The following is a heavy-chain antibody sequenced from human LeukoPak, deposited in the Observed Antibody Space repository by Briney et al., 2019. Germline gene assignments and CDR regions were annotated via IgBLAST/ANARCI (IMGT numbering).Heavy chain of an antibody. CDR1: GFTFSSYA. V-gene: IGHV3-23*01. CDR2: ISGSGGST. J-gene: IGHJ3*02. CDR3: AKVALGGYDSSGCVELDAFDI. D-gene: IGHD3-22*01. Sequence: GGSLRLSCAASGFTFSSYAMSWVRQAPGKGLEWVSAISGSGGSTYYADSVKGRFTISRDNSKNTLYLQMNSLRAEDTAVYYCAKVALGGYDSSGCVELDAFDIWGQGTMVTVSS.